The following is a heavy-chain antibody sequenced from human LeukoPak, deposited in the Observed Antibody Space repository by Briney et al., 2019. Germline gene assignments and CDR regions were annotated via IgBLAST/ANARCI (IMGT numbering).Heavy chain of an antibody. CDR2: ISYDGSNK. CDR3: ANDRSMGLDY. Sequence: GGSLRLSCAASGFTFSTYGMHWVRQAPGKGLEWVAVISYDGSNKYYADSVKGRFTISRDNSKNTLYLQINSLRAEDTAVYYCANDRSMGLDYWGQGTLVSASS. CDR1: GFTFSTYG. V-gene: IGHV3-30*18. J-gene: IGHJ4*02. D-gene: IGHD3-10*01.